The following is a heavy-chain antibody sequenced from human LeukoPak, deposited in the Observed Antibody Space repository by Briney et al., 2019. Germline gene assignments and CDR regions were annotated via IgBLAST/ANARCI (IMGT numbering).Heavy chain of an antibody. J-gene: IGHJ6*03. CDR2: IESKTDGGTT. CDR1: GFTFSNAW. V-gene: IGHV3-15*04. CDR3: TTDPYYYYMDV. Sequence: GGSLRLSCAASGFTFSNAWMSWVRQAPGKGLEWVGRIESKTDGGTTDYAAPVKGRFTISRDDSKNTLYLQMNSLKTEDTAVYYCTTDPYYYYMDVWGKGTTVTVSS.